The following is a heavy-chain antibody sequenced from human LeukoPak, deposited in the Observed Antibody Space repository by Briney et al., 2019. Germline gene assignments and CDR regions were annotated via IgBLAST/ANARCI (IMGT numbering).Heavy chain of an antibody. Sequence: GGSLRLSCAASGFTFTRYTISWVRQAPGKGLDWVSGISGSGGTTYYADSVKGRFTISKDNSKDTVYLQMNSLRAEDTAVYYCARRTTGDDYWGQGTLVTVSS. J-gene: IGHJ4*02. CDR2: ISGSGGTT. V-gene: IGHV3-23*01. D-gene: IGHD4-17*01. CDR1: GFTFTRYT. CDR3: ARRTTGDDY.